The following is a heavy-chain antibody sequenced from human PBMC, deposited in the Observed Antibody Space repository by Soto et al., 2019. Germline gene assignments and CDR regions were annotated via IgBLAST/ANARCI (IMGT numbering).Heavy chain of an antibody. CDR2: VNAENGNT. CDR1: GYTFTTYA. V-gene: IGHV1-3*01. D-gene: IGHD3-10*02. CDR3: ARDIFGLLTLGVSDF. Sequence: QVHLLQSGAEVKKPGASVRVSCKASGYTFTTYAIHWVRQAPGQRLEWMGWVNAENGNTKYSQKFQGRVTITVDTSASTAYMEMSSLRSEDTAVYYCARDIFGLLTLGVSDFWGQGTLVTVSS. J-gene: IGHJ4*02.